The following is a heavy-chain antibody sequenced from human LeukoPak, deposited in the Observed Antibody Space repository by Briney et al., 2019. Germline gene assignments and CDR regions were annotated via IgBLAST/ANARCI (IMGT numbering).Heavy chain of an antibody. J-gene: IGHJ4*02. CDR1: GGSISSYY. V-gene: IGHV4-59*08. Sequence: SETLSLTCTVSGGSISSYYWSWIRQPPGKGLEWIGYIYYSGSTNYNPSLKGRVTISVDTSKNQFSLKLSSVTAADTAVYYCAGSYIAAAGTRWGYYFDYWGQGTLVTVSS. CDR2: IYYSGST. D-gene: IGHD6-13*01. CDR3: AGSYIAAAGTRWGYYFDY.